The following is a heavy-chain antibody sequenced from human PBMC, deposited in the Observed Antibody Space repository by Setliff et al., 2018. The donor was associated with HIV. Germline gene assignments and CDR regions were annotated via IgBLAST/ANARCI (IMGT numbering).Heavy chain of an antibody. D-gene: IGHD6-6*01. CDR2: ISYDGGSK. CDR3: ARAWAMQQLVPAY. V-gene: IGHV3-30*12. J-gene: IGHJ4*02. CDR1: GLTFTNYA. Sequence: GGSLRLSCAVSGLTFTNYAMHWVRQAPGKGLESVSFISYDGGSKYYADSVKGRFTISRDNSKNMLYLQMNSLRVEDTAIYYCARAWAMQQLVPAYWGQGTLVTVSS.